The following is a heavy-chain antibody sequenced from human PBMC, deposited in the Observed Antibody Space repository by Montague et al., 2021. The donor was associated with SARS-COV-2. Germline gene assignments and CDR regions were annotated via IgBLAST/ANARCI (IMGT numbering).Heavy chain of an antibody. V-gene: IGHV4-34*01. CDR1: GGSFSDYY. J-gene: IGHJ6*02. Sequence: SETRSLTCAVYGGSFSDYYLNWIRQPPGKGLEWIGEINHSGSTNYNPSLKSRVTIAVDTPKNQVSLKLTSVTAADTAVFYCARSTVTNSPFGFSNKLRSRYNGMDVWGQGTTVTVSS. CDR2: INHSGST. CDR3: ARSTVTNSPFGFSNKLRSRYNGMDV. D-gene: IGHD4-17*01.